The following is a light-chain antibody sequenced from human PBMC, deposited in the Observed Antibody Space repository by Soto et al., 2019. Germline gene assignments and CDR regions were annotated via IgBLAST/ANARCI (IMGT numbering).Light chain of an antibody. V-gene: IGLV2-8*01. CDR2: EVS. J-gene: IGLJ1*01. CDR3: SSYAGSNNFFYV. CDR1: SSDVGGYNY. Sequence: QSVLTQPPSASGSPGQSVTISCTGTSSDVGGYNYVSWYQQHPGKAPKLMIYEVSKRPSGVPDRFSGSKSGNTASLAVSGLQAEDEADYYCSSYAGSNNFFYVFGTGTKSPS.